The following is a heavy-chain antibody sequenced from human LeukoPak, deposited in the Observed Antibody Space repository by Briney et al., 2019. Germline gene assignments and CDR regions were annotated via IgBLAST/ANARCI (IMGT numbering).Heavy chain of an antibody. CDR1: GFTFSSYG. CDR2: ISYDGSNK. CDR3: AFSVAAAGSLYYYYYGMDV. J-gene: IGHJ6*02. D-gene: IGHD6-13*01. V-gene: IGHV3-30*03. Sequence: PGGSLRLSCVASGFTFSSYGMNWVRQAPGKGLEWVAVISYDGSNKYYADSVKGRFTISRDNSKNTLYLQMNSLRAEDTAVYYCAFSVAAAGSLYYYYYGMDVWGQGTTVTVSS.